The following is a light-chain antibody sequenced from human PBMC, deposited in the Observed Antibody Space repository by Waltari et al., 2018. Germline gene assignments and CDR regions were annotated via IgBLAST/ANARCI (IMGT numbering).Light chain of an antibody. CDR3: CSYSHADTWI. Sequence: QSALTQPASVSGSPGQSITISCTGSDSDVGTYHLVSWFQQHPGRAPKVIFDEASKRPSGTPDRFSGSKSGNTASMTISGIQAEDGAHYYCCSYSHADTWIFGGGTKLTVL. CDR1: DSDVGTYHL. CDR2: EAS. J-gene: IGLJ2*01. V-gene: IGLV2-23*01.